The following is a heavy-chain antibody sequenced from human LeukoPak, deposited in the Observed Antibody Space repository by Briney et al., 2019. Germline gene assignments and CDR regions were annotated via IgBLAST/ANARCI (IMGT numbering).Heavy chain of an antibody. D-gene: IGHD2-2*01. CDR3: ARDHPYCSSTSCFGAFDI. CDR2: IDPSDSYT. CDR1: GYSFTSYW. V-gene: IGHV5-10-1*01. Sequence: GESLRISCKGSGYSFTSYWISWVRQMPGKGLEWMGRIDPSDSYTNYSPSFQVHVTISADKSISTAYLQWSSLKASDTAMYYCARDHPYCSSTSCFGAFDIWGQGTMVTVSS. J-gene: IGHJ3*02.